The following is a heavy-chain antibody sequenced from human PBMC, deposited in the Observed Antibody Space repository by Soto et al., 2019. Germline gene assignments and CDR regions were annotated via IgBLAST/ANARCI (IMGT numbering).Heavy chain of an antibody. Sequence: VQLVESGGGLVRPGGSLRLYCAASGFTFTRHWMTWVRQAPGKGLEWVANIKEDGRETFYLDSVKGRFTISRDNTKNSLFLQMNSVRVEDTAVYYCARSQYRLEFWSGWDFDLWGQGMLVTVSS. V-gene: IGHV3-7*01. J-gene: IGHJ4*02. CDR2: IKEDGRET. CDR3: ARSQYRLEFWSGWDFDL. CDR1: GFTFTRHW. D-gene: IGHD3-3*01.